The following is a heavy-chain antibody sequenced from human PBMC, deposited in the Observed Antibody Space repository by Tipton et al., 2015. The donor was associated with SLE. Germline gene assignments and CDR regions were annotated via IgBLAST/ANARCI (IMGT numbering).Heavy chain of an antibody. CDR1: GFTFSSYG. V-gene: IGHV3-30*02. D-gene: IGHD6-19*01. J-gene: IGHJ4*02. CDR2: IRYDGSNK. CDR3: AKAPRQWLVRGSAN. Sequence: SLRLSCAASGFTFSSYGMHWVRQAPGKGLEWVAFIRYDGSNKYYADSVKGRFTISRDNSKNTLYLQMNSLRAEDTAVYYCAKAPRQWLVRGSANWGQGTLVTVSS.